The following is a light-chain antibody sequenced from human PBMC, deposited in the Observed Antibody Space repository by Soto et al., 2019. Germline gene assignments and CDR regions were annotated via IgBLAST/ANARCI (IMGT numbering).Light chain of an antibody. V-gene: IGLV1-44*01. CDR3: ATWDDSLNVV. Sequence: QSVLTQSPSASGTPGQRVSISCSGSTSNIGTNTVSWYQHVPGTAPKLLIYSNDQRPSAVPGRFSGSKSGTSASLAISGLLSEDEADYYCATWDDSLNVVFGGGTQLNVL. CDR1: TSNIGTNT. J-gene: IGLJ2*01. CDR2: SND.